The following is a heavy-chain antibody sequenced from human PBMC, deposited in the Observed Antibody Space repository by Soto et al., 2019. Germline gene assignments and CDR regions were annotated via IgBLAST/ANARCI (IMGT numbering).Heavy chain of an antibody. CDR2: INPSGGST. Sequence: ASVKVSCKASGYTFTSYYMHWVRQAPGQGLEWMGIINPSGGSTSYAQKFQGRVTMTRDTSTSTVYMELSSLRSEDTAVYYCARAGRITIFGVVTLAPYYFDYWGQGTLVTVSS. J-gene: IGHJ4*02. V-gene: IGHV1-46*01. CDR3: ARAGRITIFGVVTLAPYYFDY. CDR1: GYTFTSYY. D-gene: IGHD3-3*01.